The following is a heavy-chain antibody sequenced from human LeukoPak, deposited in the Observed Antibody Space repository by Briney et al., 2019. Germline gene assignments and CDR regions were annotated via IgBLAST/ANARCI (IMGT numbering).Heavy chain of an antibody. Sequence: GRSLRLSCAASSFTFRSSGMHWVRQAPGKGLEWVAVVSFDGSHKYYADSVQGRFTISRDTSKNTLFLQMNSLRAEDTAVYYCAKGGVRSGPGFYFDDWGQGTLVTVSS. V-gene: IGHV3-30*18. J-gene: IGHJ4*02. D-gene: IGHD3-10*01. CDR3: AKGGVRSGPGFYFDD. CDR1: SFTFRSSG. CDR2: VSFDGSHK.